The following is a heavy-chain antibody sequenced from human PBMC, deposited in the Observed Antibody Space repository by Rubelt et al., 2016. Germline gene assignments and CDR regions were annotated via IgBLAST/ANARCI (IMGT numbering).Heavy chain of an antibody. V-gene: IGHV4-39*01. CDR2: IYYSGST. Sequence: QLQLQESGPGLVKPSETLSLTCTVSGGSISSSSYYWGWIRQPPGKGLEWIGSIYYSGSTYYNPSLKSRVTISVDTSKNQFSLKLSSVTAADTALYYCARASGGGLYYYYYMDVWGKGTTVTVSS. D-gene: IGHD3-16*01. CDR1: GGSISSSSYY. CDR3: ARASGGGLYYYYYMDV. J-gene: IGHJ6*03.